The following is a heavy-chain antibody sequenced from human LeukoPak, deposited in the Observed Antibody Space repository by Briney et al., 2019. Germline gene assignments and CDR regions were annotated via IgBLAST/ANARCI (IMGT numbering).Heavy chain of an antibody. CDR2: IGTAGDT. CDR1: GFTFSSYD. D-gene: IGHD5-12*01. J-gene: IGHJ4*02. CDR3: ARGRYSGYDLDY. Sequence: GGSLRLSCAASGFTFSSYDMHWVRQATGKGLEWVSAIGTAGDTYYPGSVKGRFTISRENAKNSLYLQMNSLRAGDTAVYYCARGRYSGYDLDYWGQGTLVTVSS. V-gene: IGHV3-13*01.